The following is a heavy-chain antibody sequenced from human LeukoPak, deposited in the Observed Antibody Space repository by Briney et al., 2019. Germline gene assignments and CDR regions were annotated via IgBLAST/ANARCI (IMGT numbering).Heavy chain of an antibody. D-gene: IGHD2-15*01. V-gene: IGHV4-59*08. CDR1: GGSISSYY. CDR2: IYYSEST. Sequence: SETLSLTCTVSGGSISSYYWSWIRQPPGKGLEWIGYIYYSESTNYNPSLKSRVTISVDTSKNQFSLKLSSVTAADTAVYYCARQKVGNNRRRYYYYYMDVWGKGTTVTVSS. J-gene: IGHJ6*03. CDR3: ARQKVGNNRRRYYYYYMDV.